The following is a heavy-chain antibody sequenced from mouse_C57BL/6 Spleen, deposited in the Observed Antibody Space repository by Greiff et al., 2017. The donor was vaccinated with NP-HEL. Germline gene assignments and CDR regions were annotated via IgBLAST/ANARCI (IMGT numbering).Heavy chain of an antibody. J-gene: IGHJ3*01. V-gene: IGHV1-7*01. CDR1: GYTFTSFW. Sequence: VQLLQSGAGLAQPGPSLKLSCTASGYTFTSFWMHWVNQTPGQGLEWIGYINTSSGYTTYNQTFKDKATFTAYKSTSTAHMQLSRLTYENSAVYYCARDHYSNYGFAYWGQGTLVTVAA. CDR2: INTSSGYT. CDR3: ARDHYSNYGFAY. D-gene: IGHD2-5*01.